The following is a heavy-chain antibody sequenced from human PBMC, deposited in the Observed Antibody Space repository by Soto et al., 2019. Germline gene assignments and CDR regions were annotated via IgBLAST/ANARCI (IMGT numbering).Heavy chain of an antibody. D-gene: IGHD1-26*01. V-gene: IGHV4-30-2*01. CDR1: GGSISSGGYS. Sequence: SETLSLTCAVSGGSISSGGYSWSWIRQPPGKGLEWIGYIYHSGSTYYNPSLKSRVTISVDRSKNQFSLKLSSVTAADTAVYYCARGWGSGSYHLAYWGQGTLVTVSS. CDR2: IYHSGST. J-gene: IGHJ4*02. CDR3: ARGWGSGSYHLAY.